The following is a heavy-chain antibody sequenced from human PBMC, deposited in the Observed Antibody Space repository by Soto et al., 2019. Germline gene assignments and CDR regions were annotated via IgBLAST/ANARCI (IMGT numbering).Heavy chain of an antibody. CDR3: ARGGDFHY. D-gene: IGHD3-3*01. CDR1: GFTLTTYV. CDR2: IDSGNGNT. J-gene: IGHJ4*02. Sequence: QVQLVQSGPESKNPGPSVKISCKPPGFTLTTYVIHWVRRAPGQGLDWLGWIDSGNGNTKYSQQFKGRVTFTRDTPATKVYMELSRLRFEDTAVYYCARGGDFHYWGQGTLVTASS. V-gene: IGHV1-3*04.